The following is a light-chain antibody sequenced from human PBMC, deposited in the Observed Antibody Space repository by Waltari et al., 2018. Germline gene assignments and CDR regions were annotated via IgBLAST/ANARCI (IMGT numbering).Light chain of an antibody. CDR3: QQRSNWPPVT. V-gene: IGKV3-11*01. J-gene: IGKJ5*01. CDR1: QRVSRS. CDR2: EAS. Sequence: ELVLTQSPATLYLSPGERATLSCRASQRVSRSLAWYQHKPGQAPRLLIYEASNRATGIPARFSGSGSGTDFTLTISSLEPEDFAVYYCQQRSNWPPVTFGQGTRLEIK.